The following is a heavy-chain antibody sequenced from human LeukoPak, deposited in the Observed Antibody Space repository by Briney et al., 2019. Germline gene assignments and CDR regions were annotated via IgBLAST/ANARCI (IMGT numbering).Heavy chain of an antibody. V-gene: IGHV4-59*08. CDR3: ARYMSGPGPFDY. Sequence: SETLSLTCSVSGGSISSYYWSWIRQPPGKGLEWIGYVYYSGSTNSNPSLQSRVTISVDTSKNQSSLQLSSVTAADTAVYYCARYMSGPGPFDYWGQGTLVTVSS. CDR2: VYYSGST. CDR1: GGSISSYY. D-gene: IGHD6-19*01. J-gene: IGHJ4*02.